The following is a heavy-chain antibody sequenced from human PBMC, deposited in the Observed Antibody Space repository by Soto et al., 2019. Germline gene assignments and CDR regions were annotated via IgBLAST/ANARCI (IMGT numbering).Heavy chain of an antibody. Sequence: QVQLVQSGAEVKKPGSSVKVSCKASGGTFSSYAISWVRQAPGQGLEWMGGIIPIFGTANYAQKFQGRVTITAEKSTSTAYMELSSLRSEDTAVYYCARGRGTYYDSSGYYYEDYWGQGTLVTVSS. D-gene: IGHD3-22*01. CDR1: GGTFSSYA. CDR2: IIPIFGTA. CDR3: ARGRGTYYDSSGYYYEDY. J-gene: IGHJ4*02. V-gene: IGHV1-69*06.